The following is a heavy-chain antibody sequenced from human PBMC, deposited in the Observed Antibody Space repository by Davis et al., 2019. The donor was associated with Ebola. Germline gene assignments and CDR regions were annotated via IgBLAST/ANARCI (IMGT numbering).Heavy chain of an antibody. CDR1: GYSLTMYW. J-gene: IGHJ3*02. D-gene: IGHD6-19*01. V-gene: IGHV5-51*01. CDR2: IYPGDSDT. Sequence: WESLETPCKGSGYSLTMYWVGWVRQMPGKGLEWMGIIYPGDSDTRYSPSFQGQVTIAADKSISTAYLQWSSLKASDTAMYYCARSVAGMRSAFDIWGQGTMVTVSS. CDR3: ARSVAGMRSAFDI.